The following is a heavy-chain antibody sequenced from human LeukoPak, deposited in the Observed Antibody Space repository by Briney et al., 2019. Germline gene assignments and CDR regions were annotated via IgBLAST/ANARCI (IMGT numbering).Heavy chain of an antibody. CDR1: GYNFATYW. V-gene: IGHV5-51*01. J-gene: IGHJ6*02. Sequence: GESLKISCKSSGYNFATYWIGWVRQMPGKGLEWMGIIYPGDSDTRYSPSFEGQVTISADKSISTAYLQWSSLKASDTAKYHCARSPMGWGYGMDVWGQGTTVTVSS. CDR2: IYPGDSDT. CDR3: ARSPMGWGYGMDV. D-gene: IGHD3-10*01.